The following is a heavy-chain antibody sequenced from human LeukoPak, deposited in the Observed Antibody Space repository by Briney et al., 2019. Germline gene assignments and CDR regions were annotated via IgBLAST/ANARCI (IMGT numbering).Heavy chain of an antibody. D-gene: IGHD3-9*01. CDR2: IYYSGST. CDR1: GGSISSYY. V-gene: IGHV4-59*01. CDR3: ARATRSGGLTYYDILTGYYQDLGAPVGWFDP. J-gene: IGHJ5*02. Sequence: SETLSLTCTVSGGSISSYYWSWIRQPPGKGLEWIGYIYYSGSTNYNPSLKSRVTISVDTSKNQFSLKLSSVTAADTAVYYCARATRSGGLTYYDILTGYYQDLGAPVGWFDPWGQGTLVTVSS.